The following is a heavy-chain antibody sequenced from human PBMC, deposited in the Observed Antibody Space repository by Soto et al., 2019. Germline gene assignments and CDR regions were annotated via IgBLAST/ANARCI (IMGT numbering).Heavy chain of an antibody. CDR3: ARGPYKVVVPAAPGWFDS. CDR2: IIPILGIA. J-gene: IGHJ5*01. Sequence: QVQLVQSGAEVKKPGSSVKVSCKASGGTFSSYTISWVRQAPGQGLEWMGRIIPILGIANYAQKFQGRVTITADKSTSTAYMELSSLRSKDTAVYYCARGPYKVVVPAAPGWFDSWGQRTLVTVCS. V-gene: IGHV1-69*02. CDR1: GGTFSSYT. D-gene: IGHD2-2*01.